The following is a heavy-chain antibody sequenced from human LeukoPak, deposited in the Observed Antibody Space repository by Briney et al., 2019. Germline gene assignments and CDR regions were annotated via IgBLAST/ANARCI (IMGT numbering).Heavy chain of an antibody. D-gene: IGHD5-12*01. Sequence: ASVTVSCTASGNTFTTYDINWVRQATGQGLEWMGWMNPNSGNTGYAQKFQGRVTMTRNTSITTAYMELGSLGSEDTAVYYCARAFSSGYHSYDAFDLWGQGTMVTVSS. CDR3: ARAFSSGYHSYDAFDL. J-gene: IGHJ3*01. V-gene: IGHV1-8*01. CDR2: MNPNSGNT. CDR1: GNTFTTYD.